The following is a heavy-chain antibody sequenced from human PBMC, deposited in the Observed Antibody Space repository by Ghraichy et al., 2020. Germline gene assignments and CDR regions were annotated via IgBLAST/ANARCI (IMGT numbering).Heavy chain of an antibody. V-gene: IGHV3-33*01. J-gene: IGHJ5*02. CDR1: GFNITSHG. D-gene: IGHD3-16*01. Sequence: GGSLRLSCVASGFNITSHGMHWVRQAPGKGLEWAAVMWADGKKQHYADSVKGRFTISRDNFKNTVYLQMNSVRVEDTAVYYCARDRSYYADDQWGQGTLVTVSS. CDR2: MWADGKKQ. CDR3: ARDRSYYADDQ.